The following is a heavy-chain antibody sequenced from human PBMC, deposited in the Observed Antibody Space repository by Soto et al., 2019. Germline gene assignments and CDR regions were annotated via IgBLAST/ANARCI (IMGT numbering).Heavy chain of an antibody. V-gene: IGHV4-34*01. J-gene: IGHJ6*02. CDR2: INHSGST. CDR1: GGPFSGYY. Sequence: PSETLSLTCAVYGGPFSGYYWSWIRQPPGKGLEWIGEINHSGSTNYNPSLKSRVTISVDTSKNQFSLKLSSVTAADTAVYYCARAGYYDFWSGYYTRGMDVWGQGTTVTVSS. CDR3: ARAGYYDFWSGYYTRGMDV. D-gene: IGHD3-3*01.